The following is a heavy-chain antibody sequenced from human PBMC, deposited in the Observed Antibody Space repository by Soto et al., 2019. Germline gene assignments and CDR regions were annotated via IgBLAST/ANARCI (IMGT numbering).Heavy chain of an antibody. V-gene: IGHV3-30*18. J-gene: IGHJ4*02. CDR2: ISYDGSNK. Sequence: QVQLVESGGGVVQPGRSLRLSCAASGFTFSSYGMHWVRQAPGKGLEWVAVISYDGSNKYYADSVKGRFTISRDNSKNTLYLQMNSLRAEDTAVYYCAKELNYYDSSSYWGQGTLVTVSS. CDR1: GFTFSSYG. D-gene: IGHD3-22*01. CDR3: AKELNYYDSSSY.